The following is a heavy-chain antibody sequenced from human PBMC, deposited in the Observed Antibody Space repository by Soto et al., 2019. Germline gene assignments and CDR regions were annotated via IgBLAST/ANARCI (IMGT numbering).Heavy chain of an antibody. V-gene: IGHV3-21*01. Sequence: GGSLRLSCAASGFTFSSYSMNWVRQAPGKGLEWVSSISSSSSYIYYADSVKGRFTISRDNAKNSLYLQMNSLRAEDAAVYYCARHDYVWGSYRYSYYGMDVWGQGTTVSVSS. CDR1: GFTFSSYS. J-gene: IGHJ6*02. CDR2: ISSSSSYI. D-gene: IGHD3-16*02. CDR3: ARHDYVWGSYRYSYYGMDV.